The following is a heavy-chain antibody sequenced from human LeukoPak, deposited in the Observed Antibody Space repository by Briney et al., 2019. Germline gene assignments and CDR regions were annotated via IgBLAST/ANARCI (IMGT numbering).Heavy chain of an antibody. J-gene: IGHJ4*02. CDR3: ARRYDFWSGYPTAFDY. V-gene: IGHV1-2*02. CDR2: LNPNTGGT. CDR1: GYTFTGYY. Sequence: ASVKVSCKASGYTFTGYYMYWVRQAPGQGLEWMGFLNPNTGGTSYAQKFQARVTMTRDTSISTAYMELSGLGSDDTAVYYCARRYDFWSGYPTAFDYWGQGTLVTVSS. D-gene: IGHD3-3*01.